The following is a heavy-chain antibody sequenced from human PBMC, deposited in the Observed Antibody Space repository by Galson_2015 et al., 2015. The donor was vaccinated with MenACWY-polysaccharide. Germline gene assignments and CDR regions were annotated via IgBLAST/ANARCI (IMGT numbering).Heavy chain of an antibody. CDR2: TYYRTKWYD. J-gene: IGHJ4*02. CDR1: GDSVSSNSVS. V-gene: IGHV6-1*01. D-gene: IGHD3-10*01. CDR3: VRGGFGQTVGRFDY. Sequence: CAISGDSVSSNSVSWNWIRQTPSRGLEWLGRTYYRTKWYDDYAVSVRSRMTINPDTSKNQFSLHLNSVTLEDTAVYYCVRGGFGQTVGRFDYWGQGALVTVSS.